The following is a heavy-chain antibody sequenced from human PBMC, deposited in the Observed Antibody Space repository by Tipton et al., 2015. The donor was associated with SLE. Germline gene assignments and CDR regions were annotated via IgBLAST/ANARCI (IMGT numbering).Heavy chain of an antibody. Sequence: GSLRLSCVASGFTFSSYAMSWVRQAPGKGLEWVSSISISADSTYYADSVKGRFTISRDNSKNTLYLQMNSLRAEDTAVYYCAKDICGDCYPSYFDYWGQGTLVTVSS. D-gene: IGHD2-21*02. V-gene: IGHV3-23*01. CDR2: ISISADST. CDR1: GFTFSSYA. J-gene: IGHJ4*02. CDR3: AKDICGDCYPSYFDY.